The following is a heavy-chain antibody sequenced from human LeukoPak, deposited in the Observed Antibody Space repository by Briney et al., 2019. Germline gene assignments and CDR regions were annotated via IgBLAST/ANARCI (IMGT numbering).Heavy chain of an antibody. CDR3: ARYQATAMVSDY. Sequence: VKPSETLSLTCTVSAASLNISSNYWGWIRPPPGKGLEWIGSIYYSGRTYYNPSLKIRVTIFVDTSKNQFSLKLNSVTAADTAVYYCARYQATAMVSDYWGQGTLLSVSS. V-gene: IGHV4-39*01. CDR2: IYYSGRT. D-gene: IGHD2-2*01. J-gene: IGHJ4*02. CDR1: AASLNISSNY.